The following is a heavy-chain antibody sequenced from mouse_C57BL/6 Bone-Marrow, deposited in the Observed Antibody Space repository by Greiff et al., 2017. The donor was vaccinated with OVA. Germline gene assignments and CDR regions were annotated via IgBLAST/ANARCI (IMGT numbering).Heavy chain of an antibody. CDR2: IDPSDSYT. CDR1: GYTFTSYW. V-gene: IGHV1-69*01. D-gene: IGHD1-1*01. J-gene: IGHJ2*01. CDR3: AREDGSSFDY. Sequence: QVHVKQPGAELVMPGASVKLSCKASGYTFTSYWMHWVKQRPGQGLEWIGEIDPSDSYTNYNQKFKGKSTLTVDKSSSTAYMQLSSLTSEDSAVYYCAREDGSSFDYWGQGTTLTVSS.